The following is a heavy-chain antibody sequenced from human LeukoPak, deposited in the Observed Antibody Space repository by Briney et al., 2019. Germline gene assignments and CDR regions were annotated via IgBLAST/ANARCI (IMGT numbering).Heavy chain of an antibody. J-gene: IGHJ5*02. V-gene: IGHV3-23*01. CDR1: GFTFSTFA. D-gene: IGHD5-12*01. CDR3: AKAFSAYENWPPNWFDP. CDR2: ICGSGGGT. Sequence: GGSLRLSCAASGFTFSTFAMSWVRQAPGKGLEWVSAICGSGGGTYYADSVKGRLTISRDNSKNTLYLQMSSLRAEDTAVYYCAKAFSAYENWPPNWFDPWGQGTLVTVSS.